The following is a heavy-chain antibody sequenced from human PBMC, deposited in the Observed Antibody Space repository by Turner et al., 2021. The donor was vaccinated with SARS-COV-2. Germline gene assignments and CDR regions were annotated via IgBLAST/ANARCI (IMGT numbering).Heavy chain of an antibody. V-gene: IGHV5-51*01. J-gene: IGHJ3*02. D-gene: IGHD2-15*01. CDR2: IYPGDSDT. CDR1: GYMFSSYW. CDR3: ARQKYCSGASCFVFGDAFDI. Sequence: EVQLVQSGAEVKKHGESLKISCKSSGYMFSSYWIGWVRQMPGKGLEWMGVIYPGDSDTRYSPAFQGQVTISADKSINTAYLQWSSLKASDTAMYYCARQKYCSGASCFVFGDAFDIWGRGTVVTISS.